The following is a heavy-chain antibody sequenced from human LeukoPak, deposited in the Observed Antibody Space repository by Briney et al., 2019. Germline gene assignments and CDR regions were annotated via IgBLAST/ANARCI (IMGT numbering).Heavy chain of an antibody. CDR2: INHSGST. D-gene: IGHD3-10*01. CDR3: ARLNLGSGWYFDL. Sequence: SETLSLTCAVYGGSFSGYYWSWIRQPPGKGLEWIGEINHSGSTNYNPSLKSRVTISVDTSKNQFSLKLSSVTAADTAVYYCARLNLGSGWYFDLWGRGALVTVSS. V-gene: IGHV4-34*01. J-gene: IGHJ2*01. CDR1: GGSFSGYY.